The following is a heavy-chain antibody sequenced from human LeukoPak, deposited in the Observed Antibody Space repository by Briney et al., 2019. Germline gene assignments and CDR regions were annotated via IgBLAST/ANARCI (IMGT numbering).Heavy chain of an antibody. D-gene: IGHD6-13*01. Sequence: SETLSLTCTVSGGSISSGSYYWSWIRQPAGKGLEWIGRIYTSGSTNYNPSLKSRVTISVDTSKNQFSLKLSSVTAADTAVYYCARDAQIAAAGRVDNWFDPWGQGTLVTVSS. CDR2: IYTSGST. CDR3: ARDAQIAAAGRVDNWFDP. J-gene: IGHJ5*02. CDR1: GGSISSGSYY. V-gene: IGHV4-61*02.